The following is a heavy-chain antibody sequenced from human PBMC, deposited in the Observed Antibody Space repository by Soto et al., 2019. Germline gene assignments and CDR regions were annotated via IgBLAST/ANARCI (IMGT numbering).Heavy chain of an antibody. D-gene: IGHD6-13*01. Sequence: EVQLLESGGGVVQPGGSLRLSCAASGFTFSAYAMGWVRQAPGKGLEWVSVISDSGGATYYADSVKGRFTISRDNSKNTLYLQMNSLRAEDTAVYYCARQDYSTTWYLKYWGQGTLVTVSS. CDR3: ARQDYSTTWYLKY. V-gene: IGHV3-23*01. CDR2: ISDSGGAT. CDR1: GFTFSAYA. J-gene: IGHJ4*02.